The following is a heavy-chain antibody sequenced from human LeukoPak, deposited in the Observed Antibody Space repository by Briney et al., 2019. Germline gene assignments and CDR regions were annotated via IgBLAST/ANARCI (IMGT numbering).Heavy chain of an antibody. CDR2: IIPIFGTA. J-gene: IGHJ4*02. D-gene: IGHD2-2*01. CDR3: AKVLVVVPAAIPSN. Sequence: ASVKVSCKASGGTFSSYAISWVRQAPGQGLEWMGGIIPIFGTANYAQKFQGRVTITADESTSTAYMELSSLRSEDTAVYYCAKVLVVVPAAIPSNWGQGTPVTVSS. CDR1: GGTFSSYA. V-gene: IGHV1-69*13.